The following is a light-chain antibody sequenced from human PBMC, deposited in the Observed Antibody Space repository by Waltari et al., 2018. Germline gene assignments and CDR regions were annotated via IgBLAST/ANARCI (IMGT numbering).Light chain of an antibody. V-gene: IGLV2-23*01. CDR1: STDLASYNL. J-gene: IGLJ1*01. CDR3: CSYTGSSTSYG. Sequence: QSALSQPASVSGSPGQSLTITCTGASTDLASYNLVAWYQHHPNRAPKLLIYEAKKRPSGISHRFSGAKSGATASLRISGRQADDEADYYCCSYTGSSTSYGCGGGTKVTVL. CDR2: EAK.